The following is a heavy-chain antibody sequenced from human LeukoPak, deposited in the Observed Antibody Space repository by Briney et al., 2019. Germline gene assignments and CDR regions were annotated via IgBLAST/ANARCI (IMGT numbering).Heavy chain of an antibody. CDR3: ARVHYYDSRPHFDY. CDR2: INANNGNT. D-gene: IGHD3-22*01. Sequence: ASVKVSCKASGYTFTSYGITWVRQAPGQGLEWMGWINANNGNTNYAQKLQGRVTMTTDTSTSTAYMELRSLRSDDTAVYYCARVHYYDSRPHFDYWGQGTLVTVSS. V-gene: IGHV1-18*01. J-gene: IGHJ4*02. CDR1: GYTFTSYG.